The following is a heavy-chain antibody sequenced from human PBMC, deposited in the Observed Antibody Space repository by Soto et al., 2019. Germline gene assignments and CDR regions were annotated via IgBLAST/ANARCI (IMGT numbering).Heavy chain of an antibody. D-gene: IGHD1-1*01. J-gene: IGHJ4*02. V-gene: IGHV2-5*02. Sequence: QITLKESGPTLVNPTQPVTLTCTFSGFSLSTTAVGVGWIRQPPGKALEWLAVIYWDEDKRYSPSLKSRLTITKDTSKNQVVLTRSNMGPVDTATYYCAHLHYWDATLGYWGQGILVTVSS. CDR1: GFSLSTTAVG. CDR3: AHLHYWDATLGY. CDR2: IYWDEDK.